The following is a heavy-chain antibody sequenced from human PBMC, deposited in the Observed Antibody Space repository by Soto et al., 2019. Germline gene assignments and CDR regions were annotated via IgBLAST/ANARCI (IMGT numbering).Heavy chain of an antibody. J-gene: IGHJ3*02. CDR2: IIPMFGSA. D-gene: IGHD1-26*01. V-gene: IGHV1-69*12. CDR3: ASHPQTYSGNHDAFDI. Sequence: QVQLVQSGAEVKKPGSSVKVSCKVSGDTFSSNAISWVRQAPGQGLEWMGGIIPMFGSANYAEKFQGRVTIIADESTTTAYMEQSSLRSEDTAMYYCASHPQTYSGNHDAFDIWGQGTMVIVSS. CDR1: GDTFSSNA.